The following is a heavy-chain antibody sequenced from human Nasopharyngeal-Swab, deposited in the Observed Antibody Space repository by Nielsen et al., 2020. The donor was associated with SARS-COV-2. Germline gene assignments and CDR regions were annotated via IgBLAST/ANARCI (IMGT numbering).Heavy chain of an antibody. J-gene: IGHJ5*02. V-gene: IGHV4-4*02. CDR3: ARNTYYYDSSGYYPA. CDR1: GGSISSSNW. CDR2: IYHSWRN. Sequence: SETLSLTCAVSGGSISSSNWWRWVRQPPGKGLEWIGEIYHSWRNNYNPSLKSRFTISVDKSKNPFSLKLSSVTAADTAVYYCARNTYYYDSSGYYPAWGQGTLVTVSS. D-gene: IGHD3-22*01.